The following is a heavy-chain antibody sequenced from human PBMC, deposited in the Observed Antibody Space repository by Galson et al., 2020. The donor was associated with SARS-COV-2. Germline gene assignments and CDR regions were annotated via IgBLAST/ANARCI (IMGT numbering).Heavy chain of an antibody. Sequence: PGGSLRLSCAASGFTFSTYAMHWVRQAPGKGLEWVAVISYDGSNKYSADSVKGRFTISRDNSKNTLYLQMNSLRTEDTAMYYCAINRALDYWGQGTLVTVSS. CDR3: AINRALDY. J-gene: IGHJ4*02. CDR2: ISYDGSNK. V-gene: IGHV3-30*03. CDR1: GFTFSTYA.